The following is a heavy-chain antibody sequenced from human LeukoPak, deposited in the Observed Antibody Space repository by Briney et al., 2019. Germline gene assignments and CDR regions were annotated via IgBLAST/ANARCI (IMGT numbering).Heavy chain of an antibody. CDR3: ARGSSSGWAVLYYFDY. D-gene: IGHD6-19*01. Sequence: NPSETLPLTCAVYGGSFSGYYWSWIRQPPGKGLEWIGEINHSGSTNYNPSLKSRVTISVDTSKNQFSLRLSSVTAADTAVYYCARGSSSGWAVLYYFDYWGQGSLVTVSS. CDR2: INHSGST. CDR1: GGSFSGYY. V-gene: IGHV4-34*01. J-gene: IGHJ4*02.